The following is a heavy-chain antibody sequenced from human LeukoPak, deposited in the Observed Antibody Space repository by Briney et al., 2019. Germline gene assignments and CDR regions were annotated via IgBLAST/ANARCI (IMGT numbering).Heavy chain of an antibody. Sequence: SETLSLTCTVSGGSISSYYWSWIRQPPGKELEWIGYIYYTGTTDYNPSLKSRVTMSVDASKNQFSLKLTSVTTADTAVYYCARERHYYAAGSGAFDIWGQGTAITVSS. J-gene: IGHJ3*02. CDR2: IYYTGTT. CDR3: ARERHYYAAGSGAFDI. CDR1: GGSISSYY. V-gene: IGHV4-59*01. D-gene: IGHD3-10*01.